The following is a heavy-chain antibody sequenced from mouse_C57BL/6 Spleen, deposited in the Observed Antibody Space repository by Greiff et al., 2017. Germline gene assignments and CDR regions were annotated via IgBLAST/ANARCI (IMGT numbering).Heavy chain of an antibody. CDR1: GYTFTDHT. Sequence: QVQLQQSDAELVKPGASVKISCKVSGYTFTDHTIHWMKQRPEQGLEWIGYIYPRDGSTKYNEQVKGKATLTADKSSSTAYMQLNSLTSEDSAVYCFARYYYYGSSPWFAYWGQGTLGTVSA. V-gene: IGHV1-78*01. CDR3: ARYYYYGSSPWFAY. D-gene: IGHD1-1*01. CDR2: IYPRDGST. J-gene: IGHJ3*01.